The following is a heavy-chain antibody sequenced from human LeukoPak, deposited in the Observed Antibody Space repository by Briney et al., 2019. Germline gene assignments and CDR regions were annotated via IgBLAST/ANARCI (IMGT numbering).Heavy chain of an antibody. D-gene: IGHD3-10*01. J-gene: IGHJ4*02. CDR1: GFTFSSHS. Sequence: GGSLRLSCAASGFTFSSHSMNWVRQAPGKGLEWVASISGSTNYIYYGDLAKGRFTISRDNAKNSLYLQMNSLRAEDTAVYYCARDPYYYGSGGQGTLVTVSS. CDR2: ISGSTNYI. V-gene: IGHV3-21*01. CDR3: ARDPYYYGS.